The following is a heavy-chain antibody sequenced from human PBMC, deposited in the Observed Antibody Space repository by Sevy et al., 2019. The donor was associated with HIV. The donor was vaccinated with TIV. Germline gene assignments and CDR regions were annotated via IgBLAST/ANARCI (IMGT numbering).Heavy chain of an antibody. J-gene: IGHJ4*02. Sequence: GGSLRLSCVASGFTFSKYSMSWVRQTPGKGLEWIAFINEDGSRLGYVDSVRGRFTISRENTKNSLYLQMNSLRAEDTAVYFCARDRAYSALDYWGQGTLVTVSS. V-gene: IGHV3-7*01. CDR1: GFTFSKYS. CDR2: INEDGSRL. CDR3: ARDRAYSALDY. D-gene: IGHD5-18*01.